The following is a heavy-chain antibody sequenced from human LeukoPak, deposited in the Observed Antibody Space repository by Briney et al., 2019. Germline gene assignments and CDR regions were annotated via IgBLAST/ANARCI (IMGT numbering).Heavy chain of an antibody. Sequence: GGSLRLSCAASGFTFDEYGMSWVRQAPGKGLEWVSGISLNGGSRGYADSVKGRFTISRDNAKNSLYLQMNSLRAEDTAVYYCAELGITMIGGVWGKGTTVTISS. CDR1: GFTFDEYG. CDR2: ISLNGGSR. CDR3: AELGITMIGGV. D-gene: IGHD3-10*02. J-gene: IGHJ6*04. V-gene: IGHV3-20*04.